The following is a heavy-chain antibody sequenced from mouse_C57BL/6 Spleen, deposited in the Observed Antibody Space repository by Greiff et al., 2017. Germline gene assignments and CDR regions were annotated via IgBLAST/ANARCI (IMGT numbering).Heavy chain of an antibody. D-gene: IGHD1-1*01. CDR1: GFNIKDDY. CDR2: IDPENGDT. V-gene: IGHV14-4*01. J-gene: IGHJ4*01. Sequence: VQLQQSGAELVRPGASVKLSCTASGFNIKDDYMHWVKQRPEQGLEWIGWIDPENGDTEYASKFQGKATITADTSSNTAYLQLSSLTSEDTAVYYCTSTVRDAMDYWGQGTSVTVSS. CDR3: TSTVRDAMDY.